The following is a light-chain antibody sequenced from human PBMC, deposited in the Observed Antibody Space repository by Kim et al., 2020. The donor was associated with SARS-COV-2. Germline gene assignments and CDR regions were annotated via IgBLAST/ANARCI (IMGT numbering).Light chain of an antibody. V-gene: IGLV4-69*01. Sequence: VTLTCPLTSGHNYSAIAWHQQQPDRAPRYLMRLDSDGSHTRGDGIPDRFSGSTSGAERYLTISSLQSDDESDYYCQTWGTGIHVVFGGGTQLTVL. J-gene: IGLJ2*01. CDR2: LDSDGSH. CDR3: QTWGTGIHVV. CDR1: SGHNYSA.